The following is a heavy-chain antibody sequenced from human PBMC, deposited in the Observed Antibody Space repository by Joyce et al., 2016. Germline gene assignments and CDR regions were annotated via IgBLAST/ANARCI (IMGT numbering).Heavy chain of an antibody. V-gene: IGHV1-24*01. D-gene: IGHD2-21*01. CDR2: FDREHDER. CDR1: GFTVTELS. Sequence: QVQLVQSGAEVKKPGASVKVSCKVSGFTVTELSIHWVRQAPGKGLEWVGGFDREHDERVSAQRLQGRVTRTEDTTTDTADMEVGSRRREDTAVYYCATPRMGTNRILDVWGQGTTVTVSS. J-gene: IGHJ6*02. CDR3: ATPRMGTNRILDV.